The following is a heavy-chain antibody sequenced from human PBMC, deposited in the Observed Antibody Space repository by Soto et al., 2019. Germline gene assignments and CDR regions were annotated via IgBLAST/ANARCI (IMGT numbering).Heavy chain of an antibody. CDR1: GFTFSSYA. CDR3: ARVTGTFDY. D-gene: IGHD1-20*01. J-gene: IGHJ4*02. V-gene: IGHV3-30-3*01. Sequence: QVQLVGSGGGVVQPGRSLRLSCAASGFTFSSYAMHWVRQAPGKGLEWVAVISYDGSNKYYADSVKGRFTISRDNSKNTLYLQMNSLRAEDTAVYYCARVTGTFDYWGQGTLVTVSS. CDR2: ISYDGSNK.